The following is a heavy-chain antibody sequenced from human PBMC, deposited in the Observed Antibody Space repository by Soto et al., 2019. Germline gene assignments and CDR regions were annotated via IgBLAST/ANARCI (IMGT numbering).Heavy chain of an antibody. Sequence: SETLSLTCTVSGGSISSYYWSWIRQPPGKGLEWIGYIYYSGSTNYNPSLKSRVTISVDTSKNQFSLKLSSVTAADTAVYYCARMSDTAMVPNDYWGQGTLVTVSS. D-gene: IGHD5-18*01. V-gene: IGHV4-59*01. CDR2: IYYSGST. CDR1: GGSISSYY. J-gene: IGHJ4*02. CDR3: ARMSDTAMVPNDY.